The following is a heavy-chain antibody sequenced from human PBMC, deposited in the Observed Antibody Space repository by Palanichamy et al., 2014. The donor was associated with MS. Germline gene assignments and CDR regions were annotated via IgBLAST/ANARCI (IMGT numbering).Heavy chain of an antibody. CDR2: ISSSSSYI. J-gene: IGHJ3*02. CDR1: GFTFSSYS. Sequence: EVQLVESGGGLVKPGGSLRLSCVASGFTFSSYSMNWVRQAPGKGLEWVSSISSSSSYIYYADSVKGRFTISRDNAKNSLYLQMDSLRAEDTAVYYCARDRRVAGTGRHDAFDIWGQGTMVTVSS. D-gene: IGHD6-19*01. V-gene: IGHV3-21*01. CDR3: ARDRRVAGTGRHDAFDI.